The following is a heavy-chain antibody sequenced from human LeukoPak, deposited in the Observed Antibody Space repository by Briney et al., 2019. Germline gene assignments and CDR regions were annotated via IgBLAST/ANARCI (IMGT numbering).Heavy chain of an antibody. V-gene: IGHV4-59*01. Sequence: SETLSLTCTVSGGSISSYYWSWIRQPPGKGLEWIGYIYYTGSTYYNPSLKSRVTISVDTSKNQLSLKLSSVTAADTAVYYCAREGPRGGGNWAHDAFDMWGQGTMVAVSS. CDR3: AREGPRGGGNWAHDAFDM. J-gene: IGHJ3*02. CDR2: IYYTGST. D-gene: IGHD1-1*01. CDR1: GGSISSYY.